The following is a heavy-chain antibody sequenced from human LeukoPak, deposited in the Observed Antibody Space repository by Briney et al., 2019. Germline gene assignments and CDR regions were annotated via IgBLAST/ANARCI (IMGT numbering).Heavy chain of an antibody. J-gene: IGHJ3*02. CDR1: GYTFTNYY. Sequence: EASVKVSCKASGYTFTNYYMHWVRQAPGQGLEWMGIINPSGGSTSYAQKFQGRVIMTRDTSTSTVYMELSSLRSEDTAVYYCARGHEQWLVRIWGQGTMVTVSS. D-gene: IGHD6-19*01. V-gene: IGHV1-46*01. CDR2: INPSGGST. CDR3: ARGHEQWLVRI.